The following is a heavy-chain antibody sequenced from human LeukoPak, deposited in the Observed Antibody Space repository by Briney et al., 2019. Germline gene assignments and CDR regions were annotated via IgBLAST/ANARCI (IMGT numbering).Heavy chain of an antibody. Sequence: SETLSLTCAVYGGSFSGYYWSWIRQPPGKGLEWIGEINHSGSTNYNPSLKSRVTISVDTSKNQFSLKLSSVTAADTAVYYCARGIRGSGSYYYYYYYYMDVWGKGTTVTISS. V-gene: IGHV4-34*01. J-gene: IGHJ6*03. CDR1: GGSFSGYY. CDR3: ARGIRGSGSYYYYYYYYMDV. D-gene: IGHD3-10*01. CDR2: INHSGST.